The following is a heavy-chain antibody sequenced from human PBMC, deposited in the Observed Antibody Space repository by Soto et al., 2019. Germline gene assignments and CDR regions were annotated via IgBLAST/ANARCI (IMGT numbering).Heavy chain of an antibody. CDR1: SCSITSGGYS. CDR2: IYHSGST. Sequence: SGTLSLTCAVVSCSITSGGYSWSWIRQPPGKGLEWIGYIYHSGSTYYNPSLKSRVTISVDRSKNQFSLKLSSVTAADTAVYYCARVPDRWGQGTLVTVS. J-gene: IGHJ5*02. V-gene: IGHV4-30-2*01. CDR3: ARVPDR. D-gene: IGHD2-2*01.